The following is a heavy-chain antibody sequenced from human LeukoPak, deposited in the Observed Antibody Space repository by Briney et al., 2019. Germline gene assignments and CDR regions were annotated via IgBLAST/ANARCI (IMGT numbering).Heavy chain of an antibody. CDR1: GGSISSSIYY. D-gene: IGHD3-22*01. J-gene: IGHJ5*02. Sequence: SETLSLTCTVSGGSISSSIYYWGWIRQPPGKGLEWIGSIYYSGSTYYNPSLKSRVTISVDTSKNQFSLKLSSVTAADTAVYYCARQDYYYDSSGYPSWFDPWGQGTLVTVSS. CDR3: ARQDYYYDSSGYPSWFDP. CDR2: IYYSGST. V-gene: IGHV4-39*01.